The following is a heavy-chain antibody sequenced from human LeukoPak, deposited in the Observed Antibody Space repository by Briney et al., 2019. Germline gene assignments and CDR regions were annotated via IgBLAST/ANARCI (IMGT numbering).Heavy chain of an antibody. CDR2: INPGGGST. J-gene: IGHJ4*02. D-gene: IGHD6-13*01. V-gene: IGHV1-46*01. CDR3: ARDIKAGAAFLEQLVVIPIYDY. Sequence: ASVKVSCKASGYTFTSYYMHWVRQAPGQGLEWVGIINPGGGSTSYARKFQGRLTMTRDTSTSTVYMELSSLRSEDTAVYYCARDIKAGAAFLEQLVVIPIYDYWGQGTPVTVSS. CDR1: GYTFTSYY.